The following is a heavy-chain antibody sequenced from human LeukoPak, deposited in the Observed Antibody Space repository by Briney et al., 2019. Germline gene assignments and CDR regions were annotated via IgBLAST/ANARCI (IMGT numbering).Heavy chain of an antibody. CDR1: GGSISIPSYY. D-gene: IGHD3-22*01. Sequence: SETLSLTCTVPGGSISIPSYYWGWIRQPPGKGLEWIGSIYYSGSPYYNPSLKSRVTISVDKSKNQFSLKLSSVTAADTAVYYCARHSYYYDSSDFYYFFDYWGQGTLVTVSS. V-gene: IGHV4-39*01. CDR2: IYYSGSP. J-gene: IGHJ4*02. CDR3: ARHSYYYDSSDFYYFFDY.